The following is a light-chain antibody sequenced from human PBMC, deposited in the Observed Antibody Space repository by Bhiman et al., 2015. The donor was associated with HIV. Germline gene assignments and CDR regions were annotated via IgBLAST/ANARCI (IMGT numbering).Light chain of an antibody. CDR1: SSDVGGYNY. CDR2: DVS. J-gene: IGLJ3*02. CDR3: SSYTGSDTSRV. V-gene: IGLV2-14*03. Sequence: QSALTQPASVSGSPGQSITISCTGTSSDVGGYNYVSWYQQHPGKAPKLMIYDVSQRPSGVSNRFSGSKSGNTASLTISGLQAEDEADYYCSSYTGSDTSRVFGGGTSLTVL.